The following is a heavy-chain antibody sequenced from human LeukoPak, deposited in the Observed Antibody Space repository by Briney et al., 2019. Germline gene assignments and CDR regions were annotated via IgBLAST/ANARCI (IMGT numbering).Heavy chain of an antibody. CDR3: ARARVGATTSYFDY. V-gene: IGHV3-30-3*01. Sequence: GGSLRLSCAASGFTFSSYWMHWVRQAPGKGLEWVAVISYDGSNKYYADSVKGRFTISRDNSKNTLYLQMNSLRAEDTAVYYCARARVGATTSYFDYWGQGTLVTVSS. CDR2: ISYDGSNK. D-gene: IGHD1-26*01. J-gene: IGHJ4*02. CDR1: GFTFSSYW.